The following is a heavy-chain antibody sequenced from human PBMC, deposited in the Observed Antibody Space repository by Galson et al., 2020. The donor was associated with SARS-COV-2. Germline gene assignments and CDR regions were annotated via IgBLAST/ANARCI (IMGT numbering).Heavy chain of an antibody. CDR2: INSDGSST. V-gene: IGHV3-74*01. Sequence: GGSLRLSCAASGFTFSSYWMHWVRQAPGKGLVWVSRINSDGSSTSYADSVMGRFTISRDNAKNTLYLQMNSLRAEDTAVYYCARESLGAIVSGMDVWGQGTTVTVSS. CDR3: ARESLGAIVSGMDV. CDR1: GFTFSSYW. D-gene: IGHD1-26*01. J-gene: IGHJ6*02.